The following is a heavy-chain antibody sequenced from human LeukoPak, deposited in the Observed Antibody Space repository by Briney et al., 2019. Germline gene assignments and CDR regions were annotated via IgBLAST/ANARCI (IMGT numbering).Heavy chain of an antibody. CDR1: GFTFSSYG. CDR2: IRYDGSNK. J-gene: IGHJ5*02. Sequence: GGSLRLSCAASGFTFSSYGMHWVRQAPGKGLEWVAFIRYDGSNKYYADSVKGRFTISRDNSKNTLYLQMNSLRAEDTAVYYCAKDSRAYSSGWWFDPWGQGTLVTVSS. V-gene: IGHV3-30*02. CDR3: AKDSRAYSSGWWFDP. D-gene: IGHD6-25*01.